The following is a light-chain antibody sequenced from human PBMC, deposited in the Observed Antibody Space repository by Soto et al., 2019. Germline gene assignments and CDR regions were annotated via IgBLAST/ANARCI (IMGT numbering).Light chain of an antibody. J-gene: IGLJ1*01. CDR3: TSYAGSNHYV. CDR1: SSDVGGYNF. Sequence: QSALAQPPSASGSPGQSVTISCTGSSSDVGGYNFVSWYQQHPGKAPKLMIYEVSKRPSGVPDRFSGSKSDYTASLTVYGLQADDDAAYYCTSYAGSNHYVFRTATTVTVL. V-gene: IGLV2-8*01. CDR2: EVS.